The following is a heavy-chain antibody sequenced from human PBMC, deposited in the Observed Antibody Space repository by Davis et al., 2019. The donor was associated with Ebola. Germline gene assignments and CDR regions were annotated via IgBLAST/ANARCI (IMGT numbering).Heavy chain of an antibody. Sequence: HSQTLSLTCAISGDSVSTAGWNWIRQSPSRGLERLGRTYYKSKWYNDYAVSVKSRITINPDTSKNQFTLQLTSVTPEDTALYYCARGWLRGGMDVWGEGTTVTVSS. CDR3: ARGWLRGGMDV. V-gene: IGHV6-1*01. D-gene: IGHD5-18*01. J-gene: IGHJ6*04. CDR1: GDSVSTAG. CDR2: TYYKSKWYN.